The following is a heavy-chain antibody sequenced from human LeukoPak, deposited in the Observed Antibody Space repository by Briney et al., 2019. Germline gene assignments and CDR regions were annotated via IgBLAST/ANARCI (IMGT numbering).Heavy chain of an antibody. CDR2: IDHSGGT. Sequence: KPSETLSLTCAVFGGSFSDYFWSWIRQPPGKGLEWIGEIDHSGGTNYNPSLKSRVTISVDTSKNQFSLKLTSVTAADAAVYYCASSSGWSAFDIWGQGTMVTVSS. V-gene: IGHV4-34*01. CDR3: ASSSGWSAFDI. J-gene: IGHJ3*02. CDR1: GGSFSDYF. D-gene: IGHD6-19*01.